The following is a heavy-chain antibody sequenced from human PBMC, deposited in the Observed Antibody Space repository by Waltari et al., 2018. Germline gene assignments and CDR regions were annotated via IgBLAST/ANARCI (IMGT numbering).Heavy chain of an antibody. Sequence: EVQLAESGGAVVRPGGSLRLTCLASGFKFNDYGMSWVRRVPGKGLEWVSGITWNGGIISYSDSVKGRFTITRDNDKNSLSLQMTSLRVEDTALYYCARYLNWGLPRFDNWGQGTQVTVSS. CDR2: ITWNGGII. D-gene: IGHD3-16*01. V-gene: IGHV3-20*04. CDR3: ARYLNWGLPRFDN. CDR1: GFKFNDYG. J-gene: IGHJ4*02.